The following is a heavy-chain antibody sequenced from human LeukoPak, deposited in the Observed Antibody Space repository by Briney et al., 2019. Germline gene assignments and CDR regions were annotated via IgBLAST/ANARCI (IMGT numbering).Heavy chain of an antibody. CDR2: IYYSGST. J-gene: IGHJ2*01. CDR3: ARGPDIVVVPAASGYFDL. CDR1: GGSISSYY. D-gene: IGHD2-2*01. Sequence: SETLSLTCTVSGGSISSYYWSWIRQPPGKGLEWLGYIYYSGSTNYNPSLKSRVTISVDTSKNQFSLKLSSVTAADTAVYYCARGPDIVVVPAASGYFDLWGRGTLVTVSS. V-gene: IGHV4-59*01.